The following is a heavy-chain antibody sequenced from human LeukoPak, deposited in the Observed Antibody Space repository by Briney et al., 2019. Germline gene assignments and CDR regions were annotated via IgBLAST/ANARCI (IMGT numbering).Heavy chain of an antibody. CDR1: GFTFNDYS. CDR2: ISNAGSTV. J-gene: IGHJ4*02. V-gene: IGHV3-48*01. D-gene: IGHD2-15*01. CDR3: ARDVSGGSAALDY. Sequence: GGSLRLSCAASGFTFNDYSMNWVRQAPGKGLEWIAYISNAGSTVFYADSVRGRFTMSRDNDKKSLYMQMNSLRAEDTAVYYCARDVSGGSAALDYWGQGTLVTVSS.